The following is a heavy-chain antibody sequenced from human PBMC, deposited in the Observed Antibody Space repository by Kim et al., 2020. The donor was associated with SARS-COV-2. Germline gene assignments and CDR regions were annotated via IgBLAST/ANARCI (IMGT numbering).Heavy chain of an antibody. J-gene: IGHJ4*02. CDR3: ARESGSY. CDR2: YNGNT. D-gene: IGHD3-10*01. V-gene: IGHV1-18*01. Sequence: YNGNTNYAQKLQGRVTMTTNTSTSTAYMGLRSLRSDDTAVYYCARESGSYWGQGTLVTVSS.